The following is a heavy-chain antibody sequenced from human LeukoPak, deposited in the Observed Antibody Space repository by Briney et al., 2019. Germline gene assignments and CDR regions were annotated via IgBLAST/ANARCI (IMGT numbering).Heavy chain of an antibody. D-gene: IGHD3-10*01. CDR1: GGSISSGGYY. J-gene: IGHJ5*02. V-gene: IGHV4-31*03. CDR2: IYYSGST. Sequence: PSQTLSPTCTVSGGSISSGGYYWSWIRQHPGKGLEWIGYIYYSGSTYYNPSLKSRVTISVDTSRNQFSLKLSSVTAADTAVYYCARGTISYYYGSGSCWFDPWGQGTLVTVSS. CDR3: ARGTISYYYGSGSCWFDP.